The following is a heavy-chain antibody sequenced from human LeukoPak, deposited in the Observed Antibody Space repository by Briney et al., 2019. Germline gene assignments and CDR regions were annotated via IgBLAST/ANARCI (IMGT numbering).Heavy chain of an antibody. CDR3: ARGNSGSYHMAYFDY. Sequence: PSETLSLTCTVSGGSISSGGYYWSWIRQHPGKGLEWIGYIYYSGSTYYNPSLKSRVTISVDTSKNQFSLKLSSVTAADTAVYYRARGNSGSYHMAYFDYWGQGTLVTVSS. J-gene: IGHJ4*02. CDR1: GGSISSGGYY. V-gene: IGHV4-31*03. D-gene: IGHD1-26*01. CDR2: IYYSGST.